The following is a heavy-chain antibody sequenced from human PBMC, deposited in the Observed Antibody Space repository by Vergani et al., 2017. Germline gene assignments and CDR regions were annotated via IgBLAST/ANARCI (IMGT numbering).Heavy chain of an antibody. CDR3: ARAVGGYGDYVDY. V-gene: IGHV3-NL1*01. J-gene: IGHJ4*02. CDR2: IYSGGST. Sequence: QVQLVESGGGVVQPGRSLRLSCAASGFTFSSYGMHWGRQAPGKGLEWVAVIYSGGSTYSADSVKGRFTISRDNSKNTLYLQMNGLRAEDTAVYYCARAVGGYGDYVDYWGQGTLVTVSS. CDR1: GFTFSSYG. D-gene: IGHD5-12*01.